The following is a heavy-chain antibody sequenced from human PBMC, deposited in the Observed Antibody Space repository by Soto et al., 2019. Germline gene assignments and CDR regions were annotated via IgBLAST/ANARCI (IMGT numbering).Heavy chain of an antibody. D-gene: IGHD3-10*01. J-gene: IGHJ6*02. V-gene: IGHV1-69*13. CDR2: IIPIFGTA. CDR3: ARERRRDLLWFGELNEYYYGMDV. CDR1: GGTFSSYA. Sequence: ASVKVSCKASGGTFSSYAISWVRQAPGQGLEWMGGIIPIFGTANYAQKFQGRVTITADESTSTAYMELSSLRSEDTAVYYCARERRRDLLWFGELNEYYYGMDVWGQGTTVTVSS.